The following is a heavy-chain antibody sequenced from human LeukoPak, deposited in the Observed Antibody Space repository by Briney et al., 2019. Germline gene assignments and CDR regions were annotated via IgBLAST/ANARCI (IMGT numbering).Heavy chain of an antibody. Sequence: SVKVSCKASGGTFSSYAISWVRQAPGQGLEWMGGIIPIFGTANYAQKFQGRVTITTDESTSTAYMELSSLRSEDTAVYYCARSLKVGAQGYYYYYMDVWGKGTTVTASS. J-gene: IGHJ6*03. CDR2: IIPIFGTA. CDR1: GGTFSSYA. D-gene: IGHD1-26*01. CDR3: ARSLKVGAQGYYYYYMDV. V-gene: IGHV1-69*05.